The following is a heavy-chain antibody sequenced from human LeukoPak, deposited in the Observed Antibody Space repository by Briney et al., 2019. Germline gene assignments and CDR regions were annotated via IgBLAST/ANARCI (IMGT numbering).Heavy chain of an antibody. Sequence: PSETLSLTCAVYGGSFSGYYWSWIRQPPGKGLEWIGEINHSGGTNYNPSLKSRVTISVDTSKNQFSLKLSSVTAADTAVYYCARELYYDILTGYLNWFDPWGQGTLVTVSS. CDR2: INHSGGT. CDR3: ARELYYDILTGYLNWFDP. CDR1: GGSFSGYY. J-gene: IGHJ5*02. D-gene: IGHD3-9*01. V-gene: IGHV4-34*01.